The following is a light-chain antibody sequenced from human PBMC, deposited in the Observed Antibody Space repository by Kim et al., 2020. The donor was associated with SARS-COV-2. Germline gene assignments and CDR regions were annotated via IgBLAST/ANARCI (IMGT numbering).Light chain of an antibody. Sequence: PGERATLPCGASQSVSNSYLAWFQQKPGQAPRLLMFGASNRATGIPDRFTGSGSGTDFTLTISRLEPEDFAVYFCQQYGSSPWTFGQGTKVDIK. CDR3: QQYGSSPWT. V-gene: IGKV3-20*01. J-gene: IGKJ1*01. CDR2: GAS. CDR1: QSVSNSY.